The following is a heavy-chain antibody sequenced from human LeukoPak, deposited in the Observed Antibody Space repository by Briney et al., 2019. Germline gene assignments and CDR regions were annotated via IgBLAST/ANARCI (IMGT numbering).Heavy chain of an antibody. D-gene: IGHD3-10*01. CDR2: IYYSGST. J-gene: IGHJ3*02. Sequence: SETLSLTCTVSGGSVSSGYYYWSWIRQPPGKGLEWIGYIYYSGSTNYNPSLKSRVTISVDTSKNQFSLKLSSVTAADTAVYYCARADITMVRGVINRDAFDIWGQGTMVTVSS. CDR1: GGSVSSGYYY. V-gene: IGHV4-61*01. CDR3: ARADITMVRGVINRDAFDI.